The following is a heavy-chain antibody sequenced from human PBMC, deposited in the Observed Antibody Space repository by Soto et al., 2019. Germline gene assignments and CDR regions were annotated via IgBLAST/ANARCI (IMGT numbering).Heavy chain of an antibody. V-gene: IGHV1-8*02. CDR1: GYTFTGYD. Sequence: QVQLVQSGAEVKKPGASVKVSCKASGYTFTGYDINWVRQAPGQGLEWMGWMNPNNGNTGYAQKFQGRVTMTRETSRSTAYMELSGLRSEDTAVYYCAIAKMILALNDYWGQGTLVTVSS. CDR3: AIAKMILALNDY. J-gene: IGHJ4*02. CDR2: MNPNNGNT. D-gene: IGHD3-16*01.